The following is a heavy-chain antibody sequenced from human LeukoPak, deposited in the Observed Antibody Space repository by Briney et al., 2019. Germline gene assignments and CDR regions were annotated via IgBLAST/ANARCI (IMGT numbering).Heavy chain of an antibody. J-gene: IGHJ6*02. CDR3: AKDMRTTYHGSGIYGMDV. CDR1: GFTFSSYG. V-gene: IGHV3-30*18. D-gene: IGHD3-10*01. Sequence: HPGGSLRLSCAASGFTFSSYGMPWVRQAPGKGLEWVAVISYDGSNKYYADSVKGRFTISRDNSKNTLYLQMNSLRAEDTAVYYCAKDMRTTYHGSGIYGMDVWGQGTTVTVSS. CDR2: ISYDGSNK.